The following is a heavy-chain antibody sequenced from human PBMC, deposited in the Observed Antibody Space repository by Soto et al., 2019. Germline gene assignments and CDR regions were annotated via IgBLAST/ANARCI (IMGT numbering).Heavy chain of an antibody. Sequence: SETRPLTCTVSGGSSRTYYWSVIRQPPGKGLEWIGEINHSGSTNYNPSLKSRVTISVDTSKNQFSLKLSSVTAADTAVYYCARGLVVPNGPARYWGKGTLVTVS. J-gene: IGHJ4*02. CDR1: GGSSRTYY. CDR3: ARGLVVPNGPARY. D-gene: IGHD2-2*01. CDR2: INHSGST. V-gene: IGHV4-34*01.